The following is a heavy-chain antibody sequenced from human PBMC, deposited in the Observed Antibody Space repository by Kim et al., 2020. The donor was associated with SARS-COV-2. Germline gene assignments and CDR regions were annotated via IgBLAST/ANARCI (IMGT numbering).Heavy chain of an antibody. J-gene: IGHJ4*02. CDR1: GFTFSDYY. CDR3: VRRGYDILTGYPGLSADFDY. CDR2: ISSSGSTI. D-gene: IGHD3-9*01. V-gene: IGHV3-11*04. Sequence: GGSLRLSCAASGFTFSDYYMSWIRQAPGKGLEWVSYISSSGSTIYYADSVKGRFTISRDNAKNSLYLQMNSLRAEDTAVYYCVRRGYDILTGYPGLSADFDYWGQGTLVTVSS.